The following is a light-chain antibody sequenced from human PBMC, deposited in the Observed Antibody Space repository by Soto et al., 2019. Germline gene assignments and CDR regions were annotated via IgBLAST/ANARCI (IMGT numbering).Light chain of an antibody. J-gene: IGKJ5*01. Sequence: IVLTQSAGTLSLSPGERATLSCRTSQSSRSNFLAWYQHKPGQAPRLLIYASSNRATGIPDRFSGSASGTDFTLTINRLEHEDFAVYYCQPYSISPRFGQGTRLEIK. CDR2: ASS. CDR1: QSSRSNF. V-gene: IGKV3-20*01. CDR3: QPYSISPR.